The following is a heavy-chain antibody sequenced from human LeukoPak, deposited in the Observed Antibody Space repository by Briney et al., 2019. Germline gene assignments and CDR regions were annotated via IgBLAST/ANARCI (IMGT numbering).Heavy chain of an antibody. D-gene: IGHD6-13*01. Sequence: PGGPLSLSCTACEFTFGYYSMSGFRKARGRVLEGVVFFRSKTYGGTTEYAASVKGRFTISRDDSNSIASLQMTSLKTEDTAVYYCTDSSSWFCLNWGQGTLVTVSS. J-gene: IGHJ4*02. CDR3: TDSSSWFCLN. CDR2: FRSKTYGGTT. CDR1: EFTFGYYS. V-gene: IGHV3-49*03.